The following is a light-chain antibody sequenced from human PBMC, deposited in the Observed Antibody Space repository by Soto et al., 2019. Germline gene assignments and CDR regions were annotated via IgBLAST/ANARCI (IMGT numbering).Light chain of an antibody. CDR1: QRVSGK. CDR3: QEYNGRPPLP. Sequence: EIVMSQSPATLSVSPGDTATLSCRASQRVSGKLAWYQHKPGQPPRLLIYGASNRATGVPDRFSGSGSETEFPLPIRRLPSEDFAVYYCQEYNGRPPLPFGGGARVEIK. CDR2: GAS. V-gene: IGKV3-15*01. J-gene: IGKJ4*01.